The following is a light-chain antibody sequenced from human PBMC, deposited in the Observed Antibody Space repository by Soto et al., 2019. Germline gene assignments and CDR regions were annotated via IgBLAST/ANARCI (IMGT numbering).Light chain of an antibody. J-gene: IGLJ1*01. CDR3: QSYDSSLSAFYG. CDR1: SSNIGAGYD. CDR2: GNS. Sequence: QSVLTPPPSVSGAPGQRVTISCTGSSSNIGAGYDVHWYQQLPGTAPKLLIYGNSNRPSGVPDRFSGSKSGTSASLAITGLQAEDEADYYCQSYDSSLSAFYGFGTGTKVTVL. V-gene: IGLV1-40*01.